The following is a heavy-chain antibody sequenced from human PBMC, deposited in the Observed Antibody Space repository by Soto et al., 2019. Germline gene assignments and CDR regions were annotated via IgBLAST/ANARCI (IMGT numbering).Heavy chain of an antibody. V-gene: IGHV1-8*01. CDR1: GYTFTSYD. Sequence: QVQLVQSGAEVKKPGASVKVSCKASGYTFTSYDINWVRQATGQVLEWMGWMNPNSGNTGYAQKFQGSVTMTRHTSVSTAYMDLSSLRSEDTAVYSCARGDSGDDIWNVYGGPATLVTVSS. CDR3: ARGDSGDDIWNVY. D-gene: IGHD5-12*01. J-gene: IGHJ4*02. CDR2: MNPNSGNT.